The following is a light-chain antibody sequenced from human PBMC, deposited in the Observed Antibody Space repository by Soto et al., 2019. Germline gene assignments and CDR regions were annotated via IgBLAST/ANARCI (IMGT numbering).Light chain of an antibody. V-gene: IGLV2-14*01. CDR3: SSYTSSSIVV. CDR1: SSDVGGYNY. Sequence: QSALTQPRSVSGSPGQSVTISCTGTSSDVGGYNYVSWYQQHPGKAPKLMIYEVSNRPSGVSNRFSGSKSGNTASLTISGLQAEDEADYYCSSYTSSSIVVFGGGTKLTVL. J-gene: IGLJ2*01. CDR2: EVS.